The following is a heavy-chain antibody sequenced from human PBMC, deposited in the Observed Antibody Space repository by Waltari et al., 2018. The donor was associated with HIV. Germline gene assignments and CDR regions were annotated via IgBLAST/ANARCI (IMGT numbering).Heavy chain of an antibody. CDR2: INAGNGNT. V-gene: IGHV1-3*01. J-gene: IGHJ6*02. CDR1: GYTFTSYS. CDR3: AREKNIPEKYHGMDV. Sequence: QVQLVQSGAEVKKPGASVKVSCKASGYTFTSYSMHWVRQAPGRRFEWMGWINAGNGNTKYSQKMQGRVTITRDTSASTAYMELTSLRSEDTAVYYYAREKNIPEKYHGMDVWGQGTTVTVSS.